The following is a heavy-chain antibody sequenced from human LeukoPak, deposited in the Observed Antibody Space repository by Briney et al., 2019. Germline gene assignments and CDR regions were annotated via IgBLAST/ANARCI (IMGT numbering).Heavy chain of an antibody. Sequence: ASVKVSCKASGGTFSSYAISWVRQAPGQGLEWMGRIIPILGIANYAQKFQGRVTITADKSTSTAYMELSSLRSEDTAVYYCARNDPRNIAAAGYFDYWGQGTLVTVPS. D-gene: IGHD6-13*01. CDR2: IIPILGIA. CDR1: GGTFSSYA. CDR3: ARNDPRNIAAAGYFDY. V-gene: IGHV1-69*04. J-gene: IGHJ4*02.